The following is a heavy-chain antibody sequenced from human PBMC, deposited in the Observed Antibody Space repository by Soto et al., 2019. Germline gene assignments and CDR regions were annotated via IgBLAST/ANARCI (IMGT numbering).Heavy chain of an antibody. CDR1: GFTFSSYA. CDR3: ARGVGGYYKDAFDI. D-gene: IGHD3-22*01. V-gene: IGHV3-30-3*01. CDR2: ISYDGSNK. J-gene: IGHJ3*02. Sequence: QVQLVESGGGVVQPGRSLRLSCAASGFTFSSYAMHWVRQAPGKGLEWVAVISYDGSNKYYADSVKGRFTISRDNSKNTLYLQMNSLRAEDTAVYYCARGVGGYYKDAFDIWGQGTMVTVSS.